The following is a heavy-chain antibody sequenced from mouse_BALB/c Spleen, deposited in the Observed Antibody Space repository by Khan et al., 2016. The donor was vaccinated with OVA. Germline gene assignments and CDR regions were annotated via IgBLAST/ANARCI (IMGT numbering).Heavy chain of an antibody. D-gene: IGHD2-10*01. V-gene: IGHV1-76*01. CDR3: ARLEAYYGNYGAWFAY. J-gene: IGHJ3*01. CDR2: LYPPTGNT. CDR1: GYIFTNSC. Sequence: QVQLKASGAELVRPGASVKLSCKTSGYIFTNSCIHWVKQRPEQGLEWIARLYPPTGNTYYDAKFKGKATLTADKSSSTAYMQISSLKSEDSAVYFCARLEAYYGNYGAWFAYWGQGTLVTVSA.